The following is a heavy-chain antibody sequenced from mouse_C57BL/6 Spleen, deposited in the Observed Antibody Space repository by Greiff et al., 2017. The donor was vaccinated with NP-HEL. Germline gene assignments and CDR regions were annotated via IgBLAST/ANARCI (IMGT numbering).Heavy chain of an antibody. V-gene: IGHV1-42*01. CDR3: AREAYGYDVYYAMDY. D-gene: IGHD2-2*01. CDR2: INPSTGGT. J-gene: IGHJ4*01. Sequence: VQLQQSGPELVKPGASVKISCKASGYSFTGYYMNWVKQSPEKSLEWIGEINPSTGGTTYNQKFKAKATLTVDKSSSTAYMQLKSLTSEDSAVYYCAREAYGYDVYYAMDYWGQGTSVTVSS. CDR1: GYSFTGYY.